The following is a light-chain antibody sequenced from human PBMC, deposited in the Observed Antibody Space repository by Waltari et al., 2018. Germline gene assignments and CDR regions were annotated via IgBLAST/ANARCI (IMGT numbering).Light chain of an antibody. V-gene: IGLV1-44*01. Sequence: QSVLTQPPSASATPGQRVTISCSGRSSNIGSNTVNWYQQLPATPPKRLIHSNKQRPSGVPDRLSGPKSDTSASLAINGLQSEDEASYYCAVWDDSLNGRVFGGGTKLAVL. CDR2: SNK. CDR3: AVWDDSLNGRV. J-gene: IGLJ3*02. CDR1: SSNIGSNT.